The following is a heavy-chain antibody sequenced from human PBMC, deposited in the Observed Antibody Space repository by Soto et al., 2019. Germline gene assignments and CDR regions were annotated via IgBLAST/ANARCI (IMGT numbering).Heavy chain of an antibody. CDR3: ARGTFGVVKD. CDR2: MYYSVST. J-gene: IGHJ4*02. V-gene: IGHV4-59*01. CDR1: GGSISSYY. D-gene: IGHD3-3*01. Sequence: QVQLQESGPGLVNPSETLSLTCTVSGGSISSYYWSWIRQSPGKGLEWIGYMYYSVSTNYNPSLKSRVTISIDTSRNQFSLKLSSVTAADTAVYYCARGTFGVVKDWGQGTLVTVSS.